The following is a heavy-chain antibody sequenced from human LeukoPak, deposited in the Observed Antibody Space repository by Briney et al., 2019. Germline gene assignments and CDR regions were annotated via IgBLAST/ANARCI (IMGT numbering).Heavy chain of an antibody. CDR2: ISISGGTT. CDR1: GFTFSSYA. Sequence: GGSLRLSCAASGFTFSSYAMSWVRQAPGKGLEWVSTISISGGTTYYADSVKGRFTISRDNSKNTLYLQMNSLRAEDTAVYYCAKPVLLSEYYYYYGMDVWGQGTTVTVSS. CDR3: AKPVLLSEYYYYYGMDV. D-gene: IGHD2-15*01. V-gene: IGHV3-23*01. J-gene: IGHJ6*02.